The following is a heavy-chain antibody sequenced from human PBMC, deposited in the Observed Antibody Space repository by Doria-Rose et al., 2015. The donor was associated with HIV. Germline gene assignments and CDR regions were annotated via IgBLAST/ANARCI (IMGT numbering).Heavy chain of an antibody. CDR3: ARVLSGTYDY. Sequence: QVQLQESGPGLVKPSETLSLTCSVSGGSISHYYWSWIRQPPGKGLEYRGDMFYTGSTNYSSSLKSRVSISIDTSMTKFSLRLSSVTAADTAVYHCARVLSGTYDYWGQGTLVTDSS. D-gene: IGHD1-26*01. CDR2: MFYTGST. J-gene: IGHJ4*02. V-gene: IGHV4-59*01. CDR1: GGSISHYY.